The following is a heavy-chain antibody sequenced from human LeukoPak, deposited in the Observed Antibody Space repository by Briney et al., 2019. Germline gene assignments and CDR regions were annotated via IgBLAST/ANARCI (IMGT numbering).Heavy chain of an antibody. CDR3: ASSGGVTFDY. D-gene: IGHD5-12*01. J-gene: IGHJ4*02. CDR1: GFTFSNYN. V-gene: IGHV3-48*01. CDR2: ISNSGSTI. Sequence: GGSLRLSCAASGFTFSNYNMNWVRQAPGKGLEWVSHISNSGSTIYYTDSVKGRFTISRDNAKNSLYLQMNSLRAEDTAVYCCASSGGVTFDYWGQGTLVAVSS.